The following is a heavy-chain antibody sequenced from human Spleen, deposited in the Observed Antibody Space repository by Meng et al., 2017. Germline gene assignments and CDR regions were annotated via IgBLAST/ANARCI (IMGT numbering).Heavy chain of an antibody. CDR2: ISYDGSNK. CDR3: AKEGERRELLFQH. CDR1: TFSSYG. V-gene: IGHV3-30*18. J-gene: IGHJ1*01. Sequence: QVQLVESGGGVVQPGTFSSYGMHWVRQAPGKGLEWVAVISYDGSNKYYADSVKCRFTTSRDNSNNTLYLQMNSLRAEDTAVYYCAKEGERRELLFQHWGQGTLVTVSS. D-gene: IGHD1-26*01.